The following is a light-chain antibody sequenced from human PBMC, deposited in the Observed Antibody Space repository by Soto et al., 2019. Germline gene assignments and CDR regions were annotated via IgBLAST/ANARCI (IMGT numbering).Light chain of an antibody. CDR2: NNY. V-gene: IGLV1-44*01. J-gene: IGLJ1*01. CDR3: AAWDDTLNAYYV. CDR1: SSNIGSYT. Sequence: VLTQPPSASGTPGQRVTISCSGCSSNIGSYTVNWYQQLPGTAPKLLIYNNYQRPSGVPDRFSGSKAGTSASLAISGLQSEDEADYFCAAWDDTLNAYYVFGTGTKVTVL.